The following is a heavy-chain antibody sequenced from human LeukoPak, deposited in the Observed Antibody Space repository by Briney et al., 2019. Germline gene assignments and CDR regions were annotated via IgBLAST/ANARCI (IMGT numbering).Heavy chain of an antibody. CDR1: GGSLSSHY. Sequence: SETLSLTCTVSGGSLSSHYWTWIRQPPGKGLEWIGYIYYGGSTNYNPSLKSRVAISLDTSKNQFSLKLSSVTAADTGVYYCARHAPDITGTLDYWGQGTLVTVSS. J-gene: IGHJ4*02. CDR2: IYYGGST. CDR3: ARHAPDITGTLDY. V-gene: IGHV4-59*08. D-gene: IGHD1-20*01.